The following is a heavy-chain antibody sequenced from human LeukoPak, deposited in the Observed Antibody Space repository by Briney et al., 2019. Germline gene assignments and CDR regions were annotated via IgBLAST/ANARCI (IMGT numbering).Heavy chain of an antibody. CDR2: ISDDGGKK. V-gene: IGHV3-30*18. J-gene: IGHJ4*02. CDR1: GFTFSSYG. D-gene: IGHD4-17*01. Sequence: GGFLRLSCAASGFTFSSYGMHWVRQAPGKGLEWVALISDDGGKKYYADSVKGRFTISRDNSKNTLYLQMNSLRAEDTALYYCAKDLDHDYDDYGLDYWGQGTLVTVSS. CDR3: AKDLDHDYDDYGLDY.